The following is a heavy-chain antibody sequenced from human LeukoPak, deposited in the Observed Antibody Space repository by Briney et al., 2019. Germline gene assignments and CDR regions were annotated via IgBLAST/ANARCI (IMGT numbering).Heavy chain of an antibody. V-gene: IGHV3-23*01. CDR2: ISGSGGST. J-gene: IGHJ4*02. D-gene: IGHD3-16*01. CDR3: AKVLDDYVWGSYSGYFDY. Sequence: AGGSLRLSCAASGFTFSSYAMSWVRQAPGKGLEWVSAISGSGGSTYYADSVKGRFTISRDNSKNTLYLQMNSLRAEDTAVYYCAKVLDDYVWGSYSGYFDYWGQETLVTVSS. CDR1: GFTFSSYA.